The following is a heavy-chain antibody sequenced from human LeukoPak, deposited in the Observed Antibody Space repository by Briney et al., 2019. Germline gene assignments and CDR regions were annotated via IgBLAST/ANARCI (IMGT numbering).Heavy chain of an antibody. CDR1: GFTFSSYG. J-gene: IGHJ6*03. D-gene: IGHD1-26*01. V-gene: IGHV3-30*03. CDR3: ARDPYSGSYSDYYYYYMDV. Sequence: GRSLRLSCAASGFTFSSYGMHWVRQAPGKGLEWVAVISYDESNEYYADSVKGRFTISRDNSKNTLYLQMNSLRAEDTAVYYCARDPYSGSYSDYYYYYMDVWGKGTTVTVSS. CDR2: ISYDESNE.